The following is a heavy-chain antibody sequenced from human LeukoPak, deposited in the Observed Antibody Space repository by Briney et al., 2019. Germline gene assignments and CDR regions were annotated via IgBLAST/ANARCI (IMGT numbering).Heavy chain of an antibody. D-gene: IGHD2-21*02. J-gene: IGHJ5*02. CDR3: ARYEQRPGVTASDP. CDR1: GFTFNSYW. CDR2: INPDGSWT. V-gene: IGHV3-74*01. Sequence: GGSLRLSCAASGFTFNSYWMVWFRQAPGKGLVWVSCINPDGSWTLHADSVKGRFAISRDYARNTLYLQMNSLGVEDTAMYYCARYEQRPGVTASDPWSQGTLLTVSS.